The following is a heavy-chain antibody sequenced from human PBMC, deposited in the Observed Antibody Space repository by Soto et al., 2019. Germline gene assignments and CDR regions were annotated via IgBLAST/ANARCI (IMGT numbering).Heavy chain of an antibody. V-gene: IGHV1-3*05. Sequence: QVQLVQSGAEEKKPGASVKVSCKASGYTFTNYAMHWVRQAPGQRLEWMGWINGGNGNTKYSQKFQGRVTITRDTSASTGYMGLSSLRSEDTAVYYCARSLYDLLTGSVYNWFDPWGRGHLVTVSS. J-gene: IGHJ5*02. CDR1: GYTFTNYA. CDR3: ARSLYDLLTGSVYNWFDP. D-gene: IGHD3-9*01. CDR2: INGGNGNT.